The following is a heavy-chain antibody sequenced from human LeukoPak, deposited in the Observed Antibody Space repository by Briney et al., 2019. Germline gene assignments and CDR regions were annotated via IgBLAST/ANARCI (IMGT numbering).Heavy chain of an antibody. J-gene: IGHJ4*02. CDR1: GFTFSTYG. CDR3: ANIGSSTFGSTGF. V-gene: IGHV3-23*01. D-gene: IGHD3-16*01. CDR2: VSNSGDTT. Sequence: GGSLRLSCVASGFTFSTYGMIWVCQAPGKGPEWVSLVSNSGDTTNYADSVKGRFTISRDNSKNTLYLQMDSLRAEDTAAYYCANIGSSTFGSTGFWGQGTLVTVSS.